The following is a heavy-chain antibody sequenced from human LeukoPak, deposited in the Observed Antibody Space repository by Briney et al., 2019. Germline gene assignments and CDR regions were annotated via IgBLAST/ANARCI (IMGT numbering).Heavy chain of an antibody. Sequence: SETLSLTCTVSGGSISSGSYYWSWIRQPAGRGLEWIGRIYTSGSTNYNPSLKSRVTISVDTSKKQFSLKLSSVTAADTAVYYCARGGIGYYFDYWGQGTLVTVSS. CDR3: ARGGIGYYFDY. CDR1: GGSISSGSYY. J-gene: IGHJ4*02. D-gene: IGHD2-21*01. CDR2: IYTSGST. V-gene: IGHV4-61*02.